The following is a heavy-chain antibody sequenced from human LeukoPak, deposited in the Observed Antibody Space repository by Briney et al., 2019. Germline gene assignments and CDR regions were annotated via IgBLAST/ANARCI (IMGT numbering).Heavy chain of an antibody. V-gene: IGHV1-18*01. CDR1: GYTFTSYG. Sequence: GASVKVSCKASGYTFTSYGISWVRQAPGQGLEWMGWISAYNGNTNYAQKLQGRVTMTTDTSTSTAYMELRSLRSDDTAVYYCARTYYYGSGSYYMRDYWGQGTLVTVSS. CDR2: ISAYNGNT. CDR3: ARTYYYGSGSYYMRDY. J-gene: IGHJ4*02. D-gene: IGHD3-10*01.